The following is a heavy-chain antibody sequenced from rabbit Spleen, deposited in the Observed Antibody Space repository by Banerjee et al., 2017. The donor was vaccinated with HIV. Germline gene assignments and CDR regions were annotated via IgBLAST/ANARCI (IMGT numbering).Heavy chain of an antibody. J-gene: IGHJ4*01. Sequence: QEQLVESGGGLVKPGASLTLICTASGFSFSSSYDMCWVRQPPGKGLEWIACIDVVKSGNTYYASWAKGRFTFSKTSSTTVTLQMTSLTAADTATYLCARELYIGYSAGGGGRYFKLWGPGTLVTVS. CDR1: GFSFSSSYD. CDR2: IDVVKSGNT. D-gene: IGHD7-1*01. CDR3: ARELYIGYSAGGGGRYFKL. V-gene: IGHV1S45*01.